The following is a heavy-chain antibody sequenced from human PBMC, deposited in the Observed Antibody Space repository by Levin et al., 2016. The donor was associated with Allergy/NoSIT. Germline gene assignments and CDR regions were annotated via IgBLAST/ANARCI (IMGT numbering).Heavy chain of an antibody. V-gene: IGHV3-66*01. CDR3: ARVGGRTTSAFDI. CDR1: GFTVSSNY. J-gene: IGHJ3*02. CDR2: IYSGGST. D-gene: IGHD2-15*01. Sequence: GESLKISCAASGFTVSSNYMSWVRQAPGKGLEWVSVIYSGGSTYYADSVKGRFTISRDNSKNTLYLQMNSLRAEDTAVYYCARVGGRTTSAFDIWGQGTMVTVSS.